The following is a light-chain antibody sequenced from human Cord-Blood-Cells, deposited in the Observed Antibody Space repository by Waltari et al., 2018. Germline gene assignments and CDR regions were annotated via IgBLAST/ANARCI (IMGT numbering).Light chain of an antibody. CDR3: CSDAGSYTWV. CDR1: SSDVGGYNY. CDR2: DVS. J-gene: IGLJ2*01. Sequence: QSALTQPRSVSGSPGQSVTISCTGTSSDVGGYNYVSWYQQHPGKAPTLMIYDVSKRPSGVPERISGSKAGKTASLTSSGVQAEDEADYYCCSDAGSYTWVFGGGTKQTVL. V-gene: IGLV2-11*01.